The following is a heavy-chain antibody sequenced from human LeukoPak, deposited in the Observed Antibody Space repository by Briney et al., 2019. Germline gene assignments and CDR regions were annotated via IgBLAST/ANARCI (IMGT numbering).Heavy chain of an antibody. CDR2: ISWNSGSI. Sequence: SLRLSCAASGFTFDDYAMHWVRQAPGKGLEWVSGISWNSGSIGYADSVKGRFTISRDNAKNSLYLQMNSLRAEDTALYYCAKGYDSSGYRMGGVFDIWGQGTMVTVSS. D-gene: IGHD3-22*01. CDR1: GFTFDDYA. J-gene: IGHJ3*02. CDR3: AKGYDSSGYRMGGVFDI. V-gene: IGHV3-9*01.